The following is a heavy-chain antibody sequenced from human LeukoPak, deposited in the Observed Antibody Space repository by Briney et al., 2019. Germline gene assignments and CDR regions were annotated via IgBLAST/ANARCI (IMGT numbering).Heavy chain of an antibody. CDR2: IYPGDSDT. D-gene: IGHD6-19*01. J-gene: IGHJ4*02. CDR1: GYSFTSYW. CDR3: ARSQSSAWYY. V-gene: IGHV5-51*01. Sequence: GESLKISCKGSGYSFTSYWIGWVRQMPGKGLEWMGIIYPGDSDTRYSPSFQGQVTISADRSISTAYLQWSSLTASDTAIYYCARSQSSAWYYWGQGTLVTVSS.